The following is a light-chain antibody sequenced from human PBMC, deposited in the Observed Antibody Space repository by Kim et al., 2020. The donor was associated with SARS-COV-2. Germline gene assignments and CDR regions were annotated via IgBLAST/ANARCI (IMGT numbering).Light chain of an antibody. CDR2: DAS. Sequence: DIQMTQSPSILSASVGDRVTITCRASQTISTWLAWYQQKPGKPPNALISDASSLESGVTSRFSGSGSGTEFTLTISSLQPDDFATYYCQEYNSDFTFGPGTKVDIK. V-gene: IGKV1-5*01. CDR3: QEYNSDFT. CDR1: QTISTW. J-gene: IGKJ3*01.